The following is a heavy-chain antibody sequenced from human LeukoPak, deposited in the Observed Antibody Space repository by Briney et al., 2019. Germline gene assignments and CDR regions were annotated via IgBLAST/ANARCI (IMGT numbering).Heavy chain of an antibody. D-gene: IGHD1-26*01. V-gene: IGHV3-23*01. CDR2: ISENGRST. Sequence: PGGSLRLSCAASGFSFSASSMSWVRQTPGKGLEWVSSISENGRSTYYADSVKGRFTISRDNSKSTLYPQMNSLRPEDTAVYSCAKDIRASGSYGWFDPWGQGTLVTVSS. J-gene: IGHJ5*02. CDR3: AKDIRASGSYGWFDP. CDR1: GFSFSASS.